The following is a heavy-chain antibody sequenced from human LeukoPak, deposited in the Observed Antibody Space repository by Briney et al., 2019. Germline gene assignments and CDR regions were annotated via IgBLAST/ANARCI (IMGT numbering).Heavy chain of an antibody. D-gene: IGHD6-13*01. CDR3: AKALYSSTWYNLFDY. CDR1: GFTFDDFA. J-gene: IGHJ4*02. V-gene: IGHV3-43D*03. Sequence: GGSLRLSYAASGFTFDDFAMHWVRQAPGKGLEWVSLISWDGGTTYYADSVKGRFTISRDNTINSLYLQMNSLRTEDTAFYYCAKALYSSTWYNLFDYWGQGTLVSVSS. CDR2: ISWDGGTT.